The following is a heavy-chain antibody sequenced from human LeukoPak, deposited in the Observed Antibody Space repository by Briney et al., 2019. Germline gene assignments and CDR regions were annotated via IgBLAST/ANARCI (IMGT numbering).Heavy chain of an antibody. CDR3: ARGARIPPAGMSYGMDV. Sequence: PGGSLRLSCAASGFTFSSYAMSWVRQAPGKGLEWVSAISGSGGSTYYADSVKGRFTISRDNSKNTLYLQMNSLRDEDTAVYYCARGARIPPAGMSYGMDVWGPGTTVTVSS. CDR2: ISGSGGST. D-gene: IGHD2-2*01. J-gene: IGHJ6*02. CDR1: GFTFSSYA. V-gene: IGHV3-23*01.